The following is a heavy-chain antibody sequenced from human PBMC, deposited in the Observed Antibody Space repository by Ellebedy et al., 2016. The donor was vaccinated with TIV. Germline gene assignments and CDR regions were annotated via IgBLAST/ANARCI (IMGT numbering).Heavy chain of an antibody. D-gene: IGHD2-15*01. CDR2: INTDGSST. V-gene: IGHV3-74*01. CDR1: GFTFSSYW. CDR3: ERNRYFSGGNYYALGY. Sequence: GESLNISCAASGFTFSSYWMHWVRQAPGRGLVWVSRINTDGSSTIYEDSVKGRFTISRDNAKKTLYLQMNSLRAEDTAVYYCERNRYFSGGNYYALGYWGQGTLVTVSS. J-gene: IGHJ4*02.